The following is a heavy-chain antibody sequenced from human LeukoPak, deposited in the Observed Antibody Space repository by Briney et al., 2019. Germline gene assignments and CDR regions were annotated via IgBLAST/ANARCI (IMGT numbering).Heavy chain of an antibody. CDR2: IDPSDSYT. J-gene: IGHJ5*02. Sequence: HGESLKISCQGSGYNFTTHWISCVRQMPGKGLEWMGRIDPSDSYTNYSPSFQGHVTISADKSISTAYLQWSSLKASDTAMYYCAGRNWFDPWGQGTLVTVSS. CDR1: GYNFTTHW. CDR3: AGRNWFDP. V-gene: IGHV5-10-1*01.